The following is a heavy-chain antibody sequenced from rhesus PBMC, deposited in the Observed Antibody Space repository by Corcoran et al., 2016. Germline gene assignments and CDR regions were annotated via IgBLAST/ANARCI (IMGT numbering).Heavy chain of an antibody. V-gene: IGHV4-160*01. CDR1: GGSISRNY. D-gene: IGHD5-24*01. Sequence: QVQLQESGPGLVKPSETLSLTCAVSGGSISRNYWSWIRQPPGTGLEEMGRISGSGGSTDDNPSLQSRVTSSTEQSKNQFSLELSSVTAAETAVYYCARGYSGYSFDDWGQGVLVTVSS. J-gene: IGHJ4*01. CDR3: ARGYSGYSFDD. CDR2: ISGSGGST.